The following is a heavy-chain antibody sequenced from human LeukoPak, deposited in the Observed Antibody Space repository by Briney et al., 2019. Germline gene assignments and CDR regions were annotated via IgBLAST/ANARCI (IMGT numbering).Heavy chain of an antibody. CDR3: ARSKRQWLPQGY. D-gene: IGHD6-19*01. CDR1: GFTFGDYA. CDR2: IKQDGSEK. J-gene: IGHJ4*02. Sequence: PGGSLRLSCTASGFTFGDYAMSWVRQAPGKGLEWVANIKQDGSEKYYVDSVRGRFTISRDNAKNSLYLQMNSLRAEDTAVYYCARSKRQWLPQGYWGQGTLVTVSS. V-gene: IGHV3-7*01.